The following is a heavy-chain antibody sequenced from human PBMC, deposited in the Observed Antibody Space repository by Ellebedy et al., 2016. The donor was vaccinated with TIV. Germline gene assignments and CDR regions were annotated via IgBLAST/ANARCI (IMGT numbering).Heavy chain of an antibody. CDR3: ASPRDGYNFYYFDY. J-gene: IGHJ4*02. CDR1: GFTFSRYW. V-gene: IGHV3-74*01. Sequence: GESLKISXAASGFTFSRYWMHWVRQVPGKGLVWVSRIDNDGTRTDYADSVKGRFTISRDNAKNTLYLQMNNLRAEDTAVYYCASPRDGYNFYYFDYWGQGTLVTVSS. D-gene: IGHD5-24*01. CDR2: IDNDGTRT.